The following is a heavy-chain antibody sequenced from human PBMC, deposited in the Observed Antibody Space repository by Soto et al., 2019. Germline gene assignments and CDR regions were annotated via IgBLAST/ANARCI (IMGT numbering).Heavy chain of an antibody. D-gene: IGHD6-6*01. Sequence: SETLSLTCTVSGGSISSGDYYWSWIRQPPGKGLEWIGYIYYSGSTYYNPSLKSRVTISVDTSKNQFSLKLSSVTAADTAVYYCAANEYSSSSEYWYFDLWGRGTLVTVSS. V-gene: IGHV4-30-4*01. CDR2: IYYSGST. CDR1: GGSISSGDYY. J-gene: IGHJ2*01. CDR3: AANEYSSSSEYWYFDL.